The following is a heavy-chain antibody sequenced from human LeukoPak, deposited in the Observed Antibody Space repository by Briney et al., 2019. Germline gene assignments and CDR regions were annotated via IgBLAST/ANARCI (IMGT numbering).Heavy chain of an antibody. V-gene: IGHV1-46*01. CDR1: GYTFTSYY. Sequence: GASVKVSCKASGYTFTSYYMHWVRQAPGQGLEWMGIINPSGGSTSYAQKFQGRVTMTRDTSTSTVYMELSSLRSEDTAVYYCAVALSGGYSLDYWGQGTLVTVSS. CDR2: INPSGGST. CDR3: AVALSGGYSLDY. J-gene: IGHJ4*02. D-gene: IGHD1-26*01.